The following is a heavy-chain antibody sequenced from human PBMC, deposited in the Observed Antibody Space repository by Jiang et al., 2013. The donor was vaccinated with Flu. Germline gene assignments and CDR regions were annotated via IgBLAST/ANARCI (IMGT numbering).Heavy chain of an antibody. J-gene: IGHJ6*02. CDR3: ARRGGTYPYFNGMDV. CDR1: GYSFTTYW. Sequence: AEVKKPGESLKISCKGSGYSFTTYWIGWVRQMPGKGLEWMGIIYPGDSDTRYSPSFQGQVTFSADKSISTAYLQWSSLKASDTAMYYCARRGGTYPYFNGMDVWGQGTTVTVSS. CDR2: IYPGDSDT. V-gene: IGHV5-51*03. D-gene: IGHD1-26*01.